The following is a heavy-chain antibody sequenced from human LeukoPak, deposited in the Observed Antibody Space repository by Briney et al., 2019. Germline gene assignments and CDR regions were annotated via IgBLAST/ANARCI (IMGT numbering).Heavy chain of an antibody. CDR2: INPNSGGT. Sequence: ASVKVSCKASGYTFTGYYMHWVRQAPGQGLEWMGWINPNSGGTNYAQKFQGRVTMTRDTSISTAYMELSRLRSDDTAVYYCARDPYMVRGVIMGFDYWGQGTLVTVSS. J-gene: IGHJ4*02. CDR3: ARDPYMVRGVIMGFDY. CDR1: GYTFTGYY. D-gene: IGHD3-10*01. V-gene: IGHV1-2*02.